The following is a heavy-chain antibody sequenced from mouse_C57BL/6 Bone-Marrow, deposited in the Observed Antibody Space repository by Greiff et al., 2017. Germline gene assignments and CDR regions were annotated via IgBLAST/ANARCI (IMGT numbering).Heavy chain of an antibody. V-gene: IGHV2-2*01. D-gene: IGHD3-2*02. CDR2: IWSGGST. CDR1: GFSLTSYG. Sequence: VQLQESGPGLVQPSQSLSITCTVSGFSLTSYGVHWVRQSPGKGLEWLGVIWSGGSTDYNAAFISRLSISKDNSKGQVFFKMNSLQADDTAIYYCARKDSSGSYWYFDVWGTGTTVTVSS. CDR3: ARKDSSGSYWYFDV. J-gene: IGHJ1*03.